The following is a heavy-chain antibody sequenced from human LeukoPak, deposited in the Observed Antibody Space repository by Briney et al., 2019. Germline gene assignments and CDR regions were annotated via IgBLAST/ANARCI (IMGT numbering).Heavy chain of an antibody. CDR3: AKDSKRENLWQQLAY. CDR2: IYSGGGT. J-gene: IGHJ4*02. Sequence: GGSLRLSCAASGFTVSSNYMSWVRQAPGKGLEWVSVIYSGGGTYYADSVKGRFTISRDNSKNTLYLQMNSLRVEDTAVYYCAKDSKRENLWQQLAYWGQGTLVTVSS. CDR1: GFTVSSNY. D-gene: IGHD6-13*01. V-gene: IGHV3-66*01.